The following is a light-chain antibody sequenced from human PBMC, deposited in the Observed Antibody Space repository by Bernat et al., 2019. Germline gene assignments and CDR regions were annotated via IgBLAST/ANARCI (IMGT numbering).Light chain of an antibody. CDR3: QQANSFPYT. J-gene: IGKJ2*01. Sequence: DIQMTQSPSSVSASVGDRVIITCRASQNLFSWLARYQQKQGKAPKLLIYSASYLQRGVPSRFSGSGSGTDFTLSITNLQAEDFVTYYCQQANSFPYTFGQGTTLAI. V-gene: IGKV1-12*01. CDR1: QNLFSW. CDR2: SAS.